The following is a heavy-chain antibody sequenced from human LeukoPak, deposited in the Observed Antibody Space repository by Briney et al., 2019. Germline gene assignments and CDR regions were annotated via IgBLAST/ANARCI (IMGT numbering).Heavy chain of an antibody. CDR1: GFTLSSYR. CDR3: ARGGSSSWYLYPERWFDP. CDR2: IISSSSYI. D-gene: IGHD6-13*01. V-gene: IGHV3-21*01. J-gene: IGHJ5*02. Sequence: GGSLRLSCAASGFTLSSYRMNWVRQAPGKGLEWVSSIISSSSYIYYADSVKGRFTISRDNAKNSLYLQMNSLRAEDTAVYYCARGGSSSWYLYPERWFDPWGQGTLVTVSS.